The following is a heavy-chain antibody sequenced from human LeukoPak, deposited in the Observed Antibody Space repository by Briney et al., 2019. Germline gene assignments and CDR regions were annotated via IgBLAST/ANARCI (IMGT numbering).Heavy chain of an antibody. J-gene: IGHJ3*02. CDR2: IHHSGSSGST. CDR3: TRASWFGELLRSFDI. D-gene: IGHD3-10*01. V-gene: IGHV4-4*02. Sequence: PSGTLSLTCAVSGGSISSSIWWSWVRQPPGKGLEWIGEIHHSGSSGSTNYNPSLRSRVTISVDKSKNQFSLKLSSVTAADTAVYYCTRASWFGELLRSFDIWGQGTMVTVSS. CDR1: GGSISSSIW.